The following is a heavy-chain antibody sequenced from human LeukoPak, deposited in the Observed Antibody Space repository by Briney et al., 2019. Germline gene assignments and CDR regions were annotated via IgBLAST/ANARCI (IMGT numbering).Heavy chain of an antibody. J-gene: IGHJ5*02. V-gene: IGHV3-23*01. CDR1: GFTFSNYA. Sequence: GGSLSLSFAASGFTFSNYAMSWVRQAPGKGLEWVSAISVSGGSTYFADSVKGRFTISRDNSNNTLYLQMNSLRAEDTAVYYCAKGRITMVRGVIFLSWGQGTLVTVSS. CDR2: ISVSGGST. CDR3: AKGRITMVRGVIFLS. D-gene: IGHD3-10*01.